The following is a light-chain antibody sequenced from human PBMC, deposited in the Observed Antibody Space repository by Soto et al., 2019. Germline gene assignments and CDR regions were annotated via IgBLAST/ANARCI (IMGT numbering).Light chain of an antibody. Sequence: DIQMTQSPSTLSASVGDRVTITCRASQGISIWLAWYQQKPGRAPKFLIYKASILESGVPSRFSGSGSGTEFTLTISSLQPDDFATYYCQHYNSFPWTFGQGTRVEVK. CDR3: QHYNSFPWT. J-gene: IGKJ1*01. CDR2: KAS. V-gene: IGKV1-5*03. CDR1: QGISIW.